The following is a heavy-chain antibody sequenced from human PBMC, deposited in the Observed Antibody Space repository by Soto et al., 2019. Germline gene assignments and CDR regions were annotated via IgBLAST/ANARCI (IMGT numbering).Heavy chain of an antibody. CDR2: ISSSSSYI. CDR3: ARGSAWFLEWSNNMGINYYYYGMDV. Sequence: GGSLRLSCAASGFTFSSYSMNWVRQAPGKGLEWVSSISSSSSYIYYADSVKGRFTISRDNAKNSLYLQMNSLRAEDTAVYYCARGSAWFLEWSNNMGINYYYYGMDVWGQGTTVTVSS. V-gene: IGHV3-21*01. D-gene: IGHD3-3*01. CDR1: GFTFSSYS. J-gene: IGHJ6*02.